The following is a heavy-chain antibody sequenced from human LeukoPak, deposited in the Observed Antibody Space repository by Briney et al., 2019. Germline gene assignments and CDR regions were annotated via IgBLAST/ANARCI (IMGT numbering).Heavy chain of an antibody. V-gene: IGHV3-30-3*01. CDR3: ARDVDTAMVTLMS. CDR1: GFTFSSYA. Sequence: GGSLRLSCAASGFTFSSYAMHWVRQAPGKGLEWVAVISYDGSNKYYADSVKGRFTISRDNSKNTLYLQMNSLRAEDTAVYYCARDVDTAMVTLMSWGQGTLVTVSS. D-gene: IGHD5-18*01. CDR2: ISYDGSNK. J-gene: IGHJ4*02.